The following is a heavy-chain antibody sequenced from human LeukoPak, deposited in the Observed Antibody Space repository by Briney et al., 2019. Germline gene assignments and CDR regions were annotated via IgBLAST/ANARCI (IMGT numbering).Heavy chain of an antibody. J-gene: IGHJ4*02. V-gene: IGHV3-30*04. CDR1: GFTFSSYA. CDR2: ISYDGSNK. CDR3: ARAQSGWYEGDFDY. D-gene: IGHD6-19*01. Sequence: GGSLRLSCAASGFTFSSYAMHWVRQAPGKGLEWVAVISYDGSNKYYADSVKGRFTISRDNSKNTLYLQMNSLRAEDTAVYYRARAQSGWYEGDFDYWGQGTLVTVSS.